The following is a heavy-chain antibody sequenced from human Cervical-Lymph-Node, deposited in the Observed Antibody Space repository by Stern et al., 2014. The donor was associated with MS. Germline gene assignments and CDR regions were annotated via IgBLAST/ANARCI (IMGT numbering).Heavy chain of an antibody. CDR3: AHRGFRRVAHGARGSYFDY. J-gene: IGHJ4*02. CDR2: IYWGYDE. V-gene: IGHV2-5*02. D-gene: IGHD3-10*01. CDR1: GVSLSTNGVG. Sequence: QITLKESGPTLVKPTQTLTLTCTFSGVSLSTNGVGVGWIRQRPGKALEGRVLIYWGYDERYSPSLKSRLTITKDTSKNQVVLTMTNKDPVDTATYYCAHRGFRRVAHGARGSYFDYWGQGTLVTVSS.